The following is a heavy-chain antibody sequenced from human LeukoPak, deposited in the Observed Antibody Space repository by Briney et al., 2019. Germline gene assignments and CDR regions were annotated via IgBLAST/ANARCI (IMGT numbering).Heavy chain of an antibody. D-gene: IGHD5-12*01. CDR2: INPSGGST. J-gene: IGHJ4*02. CDR1: GYTFTSYY. Sequence: ASVKVSCKASGYTFTSYYMHWVRQAPGQGLEWMGIINPSGGSTSYAQKFQGRVTMTRDTSTSTVYMELSSLRSEDTAVYYCAKDSQLGTAGYADYFDYWGQGTLVTVSS. CDR3: AKDSQLGTAGYADYFDY. V-gene: IGHV1-46*01.